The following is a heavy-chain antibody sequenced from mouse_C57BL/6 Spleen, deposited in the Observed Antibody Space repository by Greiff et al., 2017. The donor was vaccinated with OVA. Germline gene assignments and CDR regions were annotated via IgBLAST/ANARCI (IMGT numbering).Heavy chain of an antibody. J-gene: IGHJ3*01. CDR3: ARQGTTVVAPFAY. CDR1: GYTFTSYW. D-gene: IGHD1-1*01. Sequence: VQLQESGAELVKPGASVKMSCKASGYTFTSYWITWVKQRPGQGLEWIGDIYPGSGSTNYNEKFKSKATLTVDTSSSTAYMQLSSLTSEDSAVYYCARQGTTVVAPFAYWGQGTLVTVSA. V-gene: IGHV1-55*01. CDR2: IYPGSGST.